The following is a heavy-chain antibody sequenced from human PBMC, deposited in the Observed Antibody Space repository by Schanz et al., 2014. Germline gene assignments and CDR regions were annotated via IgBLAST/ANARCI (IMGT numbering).Heavy chain of an antibody. CDR1: GFTFSRNA. CDR3: ARDRDAGGYDS. CDR2: ISGSGGST. V-gene: IGHV3-23*04. J-gene: IGHJ5*01. D-gene: IGHD2-8*02. Sequence: EVQLVESGGGLVQPGGSLRLSCAASGFTFSRNAMNWVRQAPGKGLEWVSAISGSGGSTYYADSVKGRFTISRDNAKNSLYLQMNSLRAEDTAVYYCARDRDAGGYDSWGQGTLVTVSS.